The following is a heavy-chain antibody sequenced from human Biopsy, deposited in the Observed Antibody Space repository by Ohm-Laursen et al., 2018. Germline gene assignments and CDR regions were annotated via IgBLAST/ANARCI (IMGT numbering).Heavy chain of an antibody. J-gene: IGHJ6*02. V-gene: IGHV4-39*01. CDR3: ARDYDTSGYYYVS. D-gene: IGHD3-22*01. Sequence: TLTLTCSVSGGSISNNHYYWGWIRQPPGKGLEWIGSIFYRGSTHYKPALKSRINISVDTSKNQFSLKLNSVTAADTAVYYCARDYDTSGYYYVSWGQGTTVTVSS. CDR2: IFYRGST. CDR1: GGSISNNHYY.